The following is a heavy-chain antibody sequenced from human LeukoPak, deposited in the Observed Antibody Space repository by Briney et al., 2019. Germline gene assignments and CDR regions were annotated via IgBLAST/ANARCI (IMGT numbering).Heavy chain of an antibody. Sequence: GSLRLSCAASGFTFSSYAMSWVRQAPGKGLEWVSAISDSGGSTYYADSVKGRFTISRDSSKNTLYLQMNSLRAEDTAVYYCAKDLGKRRNSWNFDYWGQGTLVTVSS. CDR3: AKDLGKRRNSWNFDY. CDR1: GFTFSSYA. D-gene: IGHD6-13*01. CDR2: ISDSGGST. V-gene: IGHV3-23*01. J-gene: IGHJ4*02.